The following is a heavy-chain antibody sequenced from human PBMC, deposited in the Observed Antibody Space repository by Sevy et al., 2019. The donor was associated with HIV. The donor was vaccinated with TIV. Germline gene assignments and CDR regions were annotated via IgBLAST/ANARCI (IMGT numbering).Heavy chain of an antibody. CDR3: ARSSSGEYSYVDFDY. V-gene: IGHV3-30-3*01. Sequence: GGSLRLSCAASGFTFSSYAMHWVRQAPGKGLEWVAVISYDGSNKYYADSVKGRFTISRDNSKNTLYLQMNSLRAEDTAVYYCARSSSGEYSYVDFDYWGQGTLVTVSS. CDR2: ISYDGSNK. D-gene: IGHD5-18*01. CDR1: GFTFSSYA. J-gene: IGHJ4*02.